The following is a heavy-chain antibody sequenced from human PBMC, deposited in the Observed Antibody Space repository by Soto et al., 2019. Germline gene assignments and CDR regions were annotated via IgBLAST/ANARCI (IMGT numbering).Heavy chain of an antibody. J-gene: IGHJ6*02. CDR1: GFTFSSYA. V-gene: IGHV3-23*01. CDR3: AKDTYYYDSSGYYTPAGMDV. Sequence: PGGSLRLSCAASGFTFSSYAMSWVRQAPGKGLEWVSAISGSGGSTYYADSVKGRFTISRDNSKNTLYLQMNSLRAEDTAGYYCAKDTYYYDSSGYYTPAGMDVWGQGTTVTVSS. D-gene: IGHD3-22*01. CDR2: ISGSGGST.